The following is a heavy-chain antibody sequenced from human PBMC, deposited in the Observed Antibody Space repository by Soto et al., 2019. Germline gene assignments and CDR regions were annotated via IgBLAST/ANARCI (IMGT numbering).Heavy chain of an antibody. CDR1: GDSINSAGYY. D-gene: IGHD6-19*01. CDR3: AKEWSSGSFYYFDY. CDR2: ISYSGKT. Sequence: QVQLQESGPGLVKPSQTLSLTCTVSGDSINSAGYYWTWIRQHPGKGLEWIGYISYSGKTYYNPSLKSRLTISVDTSKNQFSLKLSSLTAADTAVYYCAKEWSSGSFYYFDYWGQGTLVTVSS. V-gene: IGHV4-31*03. J-gene: IGHJ4*02.